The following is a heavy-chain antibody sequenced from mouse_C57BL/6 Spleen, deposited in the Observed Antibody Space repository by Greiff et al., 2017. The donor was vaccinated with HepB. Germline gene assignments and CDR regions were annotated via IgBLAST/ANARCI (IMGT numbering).Heavy chain of an antibody. CDR3: ARGGGSDY. Sequence: QVQLKQPGAELVRPGTSVKLSCKASGYTFTSYWMHWVKQRPGQGLEWIGVIDPSDSYTNYNQKFKGKATLTVDKSSSTAYMQLSSLTSEDSAVYYCARGGGSDYWGQGTTLTVSS. CDR1: GYTFTSYW. D-gene: IGHD1-1*02. J-gene: IGHJ2*01. CDR2: IDPSDSYT. V-gene: IGHV1-59*01.